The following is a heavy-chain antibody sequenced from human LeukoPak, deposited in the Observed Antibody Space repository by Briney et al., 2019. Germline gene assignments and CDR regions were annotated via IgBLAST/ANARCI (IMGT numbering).Heavy chain of an antibody. Sequence: PGRSLRLSCAASGFTFDDYAMHWVRQAPGKGLEWVSGISWNSGSIGYADSVKGRFTISRDNAKNTVCLQMNSLRAEDTAVYYCARDKKYYYDSNGMDVWGQGTTVTVTS. D-gene: IGHD3-22*01. J-gene: IGHJ6*02. V-gene: IGHV3-9*01. CDR1: GFTFDDYA. CDR3: ARDKKYYYDSNGMDV. CDR2: ISWNSGSI.